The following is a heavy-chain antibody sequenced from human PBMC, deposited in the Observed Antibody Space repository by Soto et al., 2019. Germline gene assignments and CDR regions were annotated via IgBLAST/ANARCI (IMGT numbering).Heavy chain of an antibody. V-gene: IGHV3-73*01. CDR2: IRNKANNYAT. CDR3: TRRSQDDSSGYFDS. Sequence: CAASGFTFSGSAMHWVRQASGKGLEWVGRIRNKANNYATAYAASVKDRFTISRDDSKNAAYLQMNSLKAEDTAVYYCTRRSQDDSSGYFDSWGQGALVTVSS. CDR1: GFTFSGSA. J-gene: IGHJ5*01. D-gene: IGHD3-22*01.